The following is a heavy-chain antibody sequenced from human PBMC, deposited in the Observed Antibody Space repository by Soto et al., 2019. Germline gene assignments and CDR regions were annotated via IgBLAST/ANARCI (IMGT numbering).Heavy chain of an antibody. CDR3: ARDRWEQVWFTDY. V-gene: IGHV3-21*01. CDR2: ISSSSSYI. D-gene: IGHD5-18*01. Sequence: GGSLRLSCAASGFTFTTYDIHWVRQAPGKGLEWVSSISSSSSYIYYADSVKGRFTISRDNAKNSLYLQMNSLRAEDTAVYYCARDRWEQVWFTDYWGQGTLVTVSS. J-gene: IGHJ4*02. CDR1: GFTFTTYD.